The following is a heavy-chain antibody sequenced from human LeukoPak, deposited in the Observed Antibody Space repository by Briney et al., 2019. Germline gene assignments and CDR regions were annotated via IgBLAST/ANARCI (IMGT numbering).Heavy chain of an antibody. CDR3: ARARPGGGIAAALIGFDP. J-gene: IGHJ5*02. Sequence: PSQTLSLTCTVSGGSISSGSYYWSWIRQPAGKGLEWIGRIYTSGSTNYNPSLKSRVTISVDTSKNQFSLKLSSVTAANTAVYYCARARPGGGIAAALIGFDPWGQGTLVTVSS. D-gene: IGHD6-13*01. V-gene: IGHV4-61*02. CDR1: GGSISSGSYY. CDR2: IYTSGST.